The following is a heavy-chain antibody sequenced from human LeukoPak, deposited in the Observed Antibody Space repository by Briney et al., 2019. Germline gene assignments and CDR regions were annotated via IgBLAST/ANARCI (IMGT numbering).Heavy chain of an antibody. Sequence: GGSLRLSCAASGFTFSDYYMSWIRQAPGKGLEWVSDISDTIRTKYADSVKGRFTISRDNAKNSLYLQMNSLRAEDAAVYYCARGYSTRGDWWGQGTLVTVSS. CDR3: ARGYSTRGDW. J-gene: IGHJ4*02. CDR1: GFTFSDYY. V-gene: IGHV3-11*06. D-gene: IGHD2/OR15-2a*01. CDR2: ISDTIRT.